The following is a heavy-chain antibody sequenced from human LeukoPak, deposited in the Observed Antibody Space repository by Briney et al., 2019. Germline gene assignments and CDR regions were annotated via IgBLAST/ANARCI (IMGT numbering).Heavy chain of an antibody. Sequence: GALRLSCAASGFTFSSYSMNWVRQAPGKGLEWVSSISSSSSYIYYADSVKGRFTISRDNARNFVYLQLNSLRAEDTAIYYCARDEKDGPLWYWGQGILVFVSS. D-gene: IGHD2-15*01. CDR2: ISSSSSYI. J-gene: IGHJ4*02. CDR1: GFTFSSYS. CDR3: ARDEKDGPLWY. V-gene: IGHV3-21*01.